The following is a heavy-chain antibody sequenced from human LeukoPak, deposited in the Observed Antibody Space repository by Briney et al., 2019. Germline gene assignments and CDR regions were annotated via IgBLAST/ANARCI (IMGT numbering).Heavy chain of an antibody. V-gene: IGHV3-23*01. D-gene: IGHD6-13*01. CDR2: ISGSGGST. J-gene: IGHJ3*02. CDR1: GFTFSSYA. CDR3: AKVMSSSWSLRSPRVNDAFDI. Sequence: PGGSLRLSCAASGFTFSSYAMSWVRQAPGKGLEWVSAISGSGGSTYYADSVKGRFTISRDNSKNTLYLQMNSLRAEDTAVYYCAKVMSSSWSLRSPRVNDAFDIWGQGTMVTVSS.